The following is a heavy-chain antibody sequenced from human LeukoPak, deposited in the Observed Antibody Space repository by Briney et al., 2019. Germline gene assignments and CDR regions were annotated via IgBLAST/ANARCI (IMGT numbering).Heavy chain of an antibody. D-gene: IGHD3-22*01. Sequence: SQTLSLNCVISGDSVSSNSAAWNWIRQSPSRGLEWLGRTYYRSKWYNDYAVSVKSRITINPDTSKNQFSLQLNSVTPEDTAVYYCAREPLYDSSGYYYFDYWGQGTLVTVSS. CDR2: TYYRSKWYN. V-gene: IGHV6-1*01. J-gene: IGHJ4*02. CDR1: GDSVSSNSAA. CDR3: AREPLYDSSGYYYFDY.